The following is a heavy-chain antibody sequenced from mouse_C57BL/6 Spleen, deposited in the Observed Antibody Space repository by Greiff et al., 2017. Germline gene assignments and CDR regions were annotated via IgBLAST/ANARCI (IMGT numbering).Heavy chain of an antibody. CDR1: GYTFTSYW. CDR2: IDPSDSYT. J-gene: IGHJ2*01. CDR3: ARSPKVLYYFDY. Sequence: QVQLQQPGAELVRPGTSVKLSCKASGYTFTSYWMHWVKQRPGQGLEWIGVIDPSDSYTNYNQKFKGKATLTVDTSSSTAYMQLISLTSEDSAVYNCARSPKVLYYFDYWGQGTTLTVSS. D-gene: IGHD1-3*01. V-gene: IGHV1-59*01.